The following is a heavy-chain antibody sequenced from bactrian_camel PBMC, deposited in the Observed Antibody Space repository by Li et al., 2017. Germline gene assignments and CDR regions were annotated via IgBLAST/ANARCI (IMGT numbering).Heavy chain of an antibody. CDR2: IYSDGSNA. CDR1: GFTFSDYW. V-gene: IGHV3S6*01. D-gene: IGHD5*01. CDR3: AKGFTGMPN. Sequence: QVQLVESGGGLVQPGGSLRLSCGASGFTFSDYWMTWVRQRPGKGLEWVSSIYSDGSNAYYADSMKGRFTISKDKAKDTVALQMNSLKQEDMARYYCAKGFTGMPNRGQGTQVTVS. J-gene: IGHJ4*01.